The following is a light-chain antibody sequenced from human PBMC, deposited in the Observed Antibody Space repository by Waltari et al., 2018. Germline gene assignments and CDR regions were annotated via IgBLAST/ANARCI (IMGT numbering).Light chain of an antibody. CDR2: YVF. J-gene: IGLJ1*01. CDR1: RSDVGGYRF. Sequence: QSALTQPRSVSGSPGQSVTISCPGTRSDVGGYRFVSCYQHHPGQSPKLIIYYVFKRPSGVPAALSGYQSGNMASLTISGLQAEDEADYYCCSYAGNYVNYVFGTGTEVTVL. CDR3: CSYAGNYVNYV. V-gene: IGLV2-11*01.